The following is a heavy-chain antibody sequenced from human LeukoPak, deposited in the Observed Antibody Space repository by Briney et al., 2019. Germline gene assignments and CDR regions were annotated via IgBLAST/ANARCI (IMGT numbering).Heavy chain of an antibody. Sequence: GGSLRLSCAASGFTFSSYSMNWVRQAPGKGLEWVSSISSSSSYIYYADSVKGRFTISRDNAKNSLYLQMNSLRAEDTAVYYCARPSSVVVVAADLDYWGPGTLVTVSS. CDR3: ARPSSVVVVAADLDY. D-gene: IGHD2-15*01. J-gene: IGHJ4*02. CDR1: GFTFSSYS. CDR2: ISSSSSYI. V-gene: IGHV3-21*01.